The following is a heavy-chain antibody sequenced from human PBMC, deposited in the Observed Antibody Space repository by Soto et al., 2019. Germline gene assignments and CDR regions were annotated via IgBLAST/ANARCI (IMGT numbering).Heavy chain of an antibody. CDR1: GGSFSGYY. V-gene: IGHV4-34*01. CDR3: ARAVGMATVVDY. CDR2: INHSGST. Sequence: SETLSLTCAVYGGSFSGYYWSWIRQPPGKGLEWIGEINHSGSTNYNPSLKSRVTISVDTSKNQFSLKLSSVTAADTAVYYCARAVGMATVVDYWGQGTLVTVS. D-gene: IGHD4-4*01. J-gene: IGHJ4*02.